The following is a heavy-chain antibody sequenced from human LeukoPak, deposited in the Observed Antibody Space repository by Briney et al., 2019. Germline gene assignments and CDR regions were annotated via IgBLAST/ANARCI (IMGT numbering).Heavy chain of an antibody. CDR3: ARGHCSSTSCYMDV. D-gene: IGHD2-2*01. Sequence: GGSLRLSCGASGFTFSSYAMQWVRQAPGKGLEYVSVISCKGGSTYYANSVKGRFTIPRDNSKNTLYLQIGSLRAEDMAVYYCARGHCSSTSCYMDVWGKGTTVTVSS. CDR1: GFTFSSYA. CDR2: ISCKGGST. J-gene: IGHJ6*03. V-gene: IGHV3-64*01.